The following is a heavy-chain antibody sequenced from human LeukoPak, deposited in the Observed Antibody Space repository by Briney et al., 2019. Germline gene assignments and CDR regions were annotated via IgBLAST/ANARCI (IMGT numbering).Heavy chain of an antibody. CDR1: GGSISSGSYY. CDR2: IYYSGTT. V-gene: IGHV4-39*01. D-gene: IGHD6-19*01. J-gene: IGHJ4*02. Sequence: PSQTLSLTCTVSGGSISSGSYYWGWIRQPPGKGLEWIGSIYYSGTTYYNPSLKSRVTISVDTSKNQFSLKLSSVTAADTAVYYCARMTSGWHDYWGQGTLVTVSS. CDR3: ARMTSGWHDY.